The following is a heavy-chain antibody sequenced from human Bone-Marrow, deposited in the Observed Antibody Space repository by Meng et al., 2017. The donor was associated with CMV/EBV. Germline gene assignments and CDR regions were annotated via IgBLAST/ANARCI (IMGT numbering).Heavy chain of an antibody. J-gene: IGHJ4*02. CDR1: GFSFSDYA. V-gene: IGHV3-30*02. CDR3: ARPDILTGYYNY. Sequence: GGSLRLSCAASGFSFSDYAMHWVRQAPGKGLEWVTFNRHDGSNKYYAESVKGRFTISRDNSKNTLYLQMNSLRAEDTAVYYCARPDILTGYYNYWGQGTLVTVSS. D-gene: IGHD3-9*01. CDR2: NRHDGSNK.